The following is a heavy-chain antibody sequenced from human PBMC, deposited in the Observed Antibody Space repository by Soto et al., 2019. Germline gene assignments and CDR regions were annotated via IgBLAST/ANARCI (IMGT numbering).Heavy chain of an antibody. D-gene: IGHD3-10*01. CDR3: AKAENWFGQPYDY. Sequence: EVQLVESGGGLVQPGRSLRLSCAASGFTFDDYAMHWVRQAPGKGLEWVSGISWNSGSIGYADSVKGRFTISSDNAKNSLYLQMNSLRAEDTALYYCAKAENWFGQPYDYWGQGTLVTVSS. CDR2: ISWNSGSI. J-gene: IGHJ4*02. V-gene: IGHV3-9*01. CDR1: GFTFDDYA.